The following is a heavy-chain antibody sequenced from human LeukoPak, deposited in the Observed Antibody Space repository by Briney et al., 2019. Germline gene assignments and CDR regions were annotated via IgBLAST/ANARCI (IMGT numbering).Heavy chain of an antibody. Sequence: SETLSLTCTVSGGSISSHYWSWIRQPAGKRLEWIGRMWATGRTVDNPSFRSRLTLSIDRSKSQLSLKLTSMTAADSAVYYCARVRAYSDFFGNFDLWGHGIPVTVSS. D-gene: IGHD4-11*01. CDR3: ARVRAYSDFFGNFDL. CDR1: GGSISSHY. CDR2: MWATGRT. J-gene: IGHJ2*01. V-gene: IGHV4-4*07.